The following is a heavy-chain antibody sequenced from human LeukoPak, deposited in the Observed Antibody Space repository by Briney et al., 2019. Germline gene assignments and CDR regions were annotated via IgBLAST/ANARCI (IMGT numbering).Heavy chain of an antibody. Sequence: GGSLRLSCAASGFTFSSYSMNWVRQAPGKGLEWVSSISSSSSYIYYADSVKGRFTISRDNAKNSLYLQMNSLRAEDTAVYYCARDSAMVRGLFDYWGQGTLVTVSS. CDR2: ISSSSSYI. CDR1: GFTFSSYS. D-gene: IGHD3-10*01. V-gene: IGHV3-21*01. CDR3: ARDSAMVRGLFDY. J-gene: IGHJ4*02.